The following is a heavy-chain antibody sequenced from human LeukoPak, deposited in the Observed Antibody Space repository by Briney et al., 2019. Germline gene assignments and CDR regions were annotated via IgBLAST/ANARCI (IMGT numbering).Heavy chain of an antibody. Sequence: PGGSLRLSCAASGFTFSSYSMNWVRQAPGKGLEWVSSISSSSSYIYYADSVKGRFTISRDNAKNSLYLQMNSLRAEDTAVYYCARVAGITIFGVAYFDYWGQGTLVTVSS. CDR2: ISSSSSYI. CDR1: GFTFSSYS. D-gene: IGHD3-3*01. J-gene: IGHJ4*02. V-gene: IGHV3-21*01. CDR3: ARVAGITIFGVAYFDY.